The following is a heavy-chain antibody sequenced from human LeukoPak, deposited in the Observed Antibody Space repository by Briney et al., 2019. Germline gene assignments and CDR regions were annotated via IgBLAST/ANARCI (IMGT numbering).Heavy chain of an antibody. CDR3: AREMNTGIYYRMDV. CDR1: GFTFNNYG. J-gene: IGHJ6*02. CDR2: IWYDGSNK. V-gene: IGHV3-33*01. Sequence: GGSLRLSCAASGFTFNNYGMHWVRQAPAKGLEWVAVIWYDGSNKYYADSVKGRFIISRDNSKNTLYLQMNSLRDEDTAVYYCAREMNTGIYYRMDVWGQGNTVTVSS. D-gene: IGHD1-14*01.